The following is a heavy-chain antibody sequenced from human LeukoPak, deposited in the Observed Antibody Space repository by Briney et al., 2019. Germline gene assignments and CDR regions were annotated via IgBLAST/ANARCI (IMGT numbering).Heavy chain of an antibody. CDR1: GYTFTGYY. CDR3: ARGGLLEWLSGGWFDP. J-gene: IGHJ5*02. V-gene: IGHV1-2*02. CDR2: INPNSGGT. Sequence: ASVKVSCKASGYTFTGYYMHWVRQAPGQGLEWMGWINPNSGGTNYAQKFQGRVTMTRDTSISTAYMELSRLRSDDTAVYYCARGGLLEWLSGGWFDPWGQGTLVTVSS. D-gene: IGHD3-3*01.